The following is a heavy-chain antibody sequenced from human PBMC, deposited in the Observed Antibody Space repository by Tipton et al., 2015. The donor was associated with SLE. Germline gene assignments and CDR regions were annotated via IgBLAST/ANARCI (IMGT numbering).Heavy chain of an antibody. CDR2: IYTNENT. D-gene: IGHD3/OR15-3a*01. V-gene: IGHV4-4*07. CDR1: GGSISSYY. Sequence: LRLSCTVSGGSISSYYWSWIRQPAGGGLEWIGRIYTNENTNYNPSLKSRVTMSVDTSKNQFSLRVNSATATDTAVYYCARDLGHGGDSDYWGQGRLVSVSS. CDR3: ARDLGHGGDSDY. J-gene: IGHJ4*02.